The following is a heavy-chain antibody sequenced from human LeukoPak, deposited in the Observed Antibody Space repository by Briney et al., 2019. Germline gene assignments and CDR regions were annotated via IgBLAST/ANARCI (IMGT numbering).Heavy chain of an antibody. CDR2: ISTSSTYK. J-gene: IGHJ6*02. CDR3: ARASAGRDYYAMDV. Sequence: GGSLRLSCTTSGFTFSNYYMNWVRQAPGKGLEFVSSISTSSTYKYYADSVKGRFTISRDNSKNTLYLQMNSLRAEDTAVNYCARASAGRDYYAMDVWGQGTTVTVSS. CDR1: GFTFSNYY. D-gene: IGHD2-15*01. V-gene: IGHV3-21*01.